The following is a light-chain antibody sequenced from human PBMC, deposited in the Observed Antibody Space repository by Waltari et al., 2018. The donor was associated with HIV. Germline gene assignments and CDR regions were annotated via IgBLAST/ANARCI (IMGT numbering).Light chain of an antibody. CDR1: SSDVGGYNY. CDR3: SSYTSSSTLV. V-gene: IGLV2-14*01. CDR2: DVS. Sequence: QSALTQPASVSGPPGQSITISCTGTSSDVGGYNYVSWYQQHPGKAPKLMIYDVSNRPSGVSNRFAGTKSGNTASLTISGLQAEDEADYDCSSYTSSSTLVFGGGTKLTVL. J-gene: IGLJ2*01.